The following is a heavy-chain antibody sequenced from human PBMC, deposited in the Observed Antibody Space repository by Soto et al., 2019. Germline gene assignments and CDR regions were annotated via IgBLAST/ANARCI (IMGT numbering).Heavy chain of an antibody. CDR3: ARDTDRDSSGYYRDAFDI. J-gene: IGHJ3*02. Sequence: QVQLVESGGGVVQPGRSLRLSCAASGFTFSSYAMHWVRQAPGKGLEWVAVISSDGSNKYYADSVKGRFTISRDNSKNTLYLQMNSLRAEDTAVYYCARDTDRDSSGYYRDAFDIWGQGTMVTVSS. V-gene: IGHV3-30-3*01. CDR1: GFTFSSYA. D-gene: IGHD3-22*01. CDR2: ISSDGSNK.